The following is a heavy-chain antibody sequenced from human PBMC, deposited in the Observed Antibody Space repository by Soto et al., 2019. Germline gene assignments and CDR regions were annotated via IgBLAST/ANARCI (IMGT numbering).Heavy chain of an antibody. D-gene: IGHD4-17*01. CDR3: ARDTVSNGDYYYGMDV. CDR1: GYTFTGYY. V-gene: IGHV1-2*04. J-gene: IGHJ6*02. CDR2: INPNSGGT. Sequence: QVQLVQSGAAVKKPGASVKVSCKASGYTFTGYYMHWVRQAPGQGLEWMGWINPNSGGTNYAQKFQGWVTMTRDTSISTAYMELSRLRSDDTAVYYCARDTVSNGDYYYGMDVWGQGTTVTVSS.